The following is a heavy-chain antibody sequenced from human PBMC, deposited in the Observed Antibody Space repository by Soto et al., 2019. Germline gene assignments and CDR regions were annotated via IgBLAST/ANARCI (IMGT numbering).Heavy chain of an antibody. CDR1: GGSVSSGSYY. V-gene: IGHV4-61*01. CDR3: ARGYYGDYVAFYFDY. CDR2: IYYSGST. D-gene: IGHD4-17*01. Sequence: EILSLTCTVSGGSVSSGSYYWSWIRQPPGKGLEWIGYIYYSGSTNYNPSLKSRVTISVDTSKNQFSLKLSSVTAADTAVYYCARGYYGDYVAFYFDYWGQGTLVTVSS. J-gene: IGHJ4*02.